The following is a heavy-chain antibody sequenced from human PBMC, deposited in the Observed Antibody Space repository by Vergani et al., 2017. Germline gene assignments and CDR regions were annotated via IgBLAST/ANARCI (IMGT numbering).Heavy chain of an antibody. V-gene: IGHV4-34*01. CDR1: GGSFSGYY. Sequence: QVQLQQWGAGLLKPSETLSLTCAVYGGSFSGYYCSWIRQPPGTGLEWIGEINHSGSTNYNPSLKSRVTISVDTSKNQFSLNLSSVTAADTAVYYCARDHGRRVYCRPSTVTTRLPHVYYNYYYGMDVWGQGTTVTVSS. D-gene: IGHD4-17*01. CDR3: ARDHGRRVYCRPSTVTTRLPHVYYNYYYGMDV. J-gene: IGHJ6*02. CDR2: INHSGST.